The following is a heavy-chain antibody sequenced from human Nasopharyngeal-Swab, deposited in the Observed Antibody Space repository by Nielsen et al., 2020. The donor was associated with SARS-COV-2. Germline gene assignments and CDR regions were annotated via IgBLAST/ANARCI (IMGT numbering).Heavy chain of an antibody. CDR2: ICYSGST. J-gene: IGHJ4*02. Sequence: WIRQPPGKGLEWIGSICYSGSTYYNPSLKSRGTISVDTSKNRFSLKLSSVTAADTAVYYCARHVSSSWYSAVAGIRAFDYWGQGTLVTVSS. V-gene: IGHV4-39*01. CDR3: ARHVSSSWYSAVAGIRAFDY. D-gene: IGHD6-13*01.